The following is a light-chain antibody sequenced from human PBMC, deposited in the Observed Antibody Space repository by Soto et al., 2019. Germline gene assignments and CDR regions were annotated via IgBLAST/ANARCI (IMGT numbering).Light chain of an antibody. V-gene: IGKV1-5*01. J-gene: IGKJ2*01. Sequence: DIQMTQSPSXLSASVGDRVTXTCRASQSISSSLAWYQQKPGKAPKFLIYDASSLESGVPSRFSGSGSGTEFTLTISSLQPDDFASYYCQQYNSDYTFGQGTKLEIK. CDR3: QQYNSDYT. CDR1: QSISSS. CDR2: DAS.